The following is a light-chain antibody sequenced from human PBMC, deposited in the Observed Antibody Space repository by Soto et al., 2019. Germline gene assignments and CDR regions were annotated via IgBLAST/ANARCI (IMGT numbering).Light chain of an antibody. V-gene: IGKV3-15*01. CDR2: GAS. CDR1: QSISSD. J-gene: IGKJ2*01. CDR3: QQYNKWPRT. Sequence: EIVMTQSPATLSVSPGERATLSCRASQSISSDVAWYQQKPGQAPRLLIYGASTTATGIPARFSGSGSGTEFNLTISSLQSEDFAVYNCQQYNKWPRTFGQGTKVEIK.